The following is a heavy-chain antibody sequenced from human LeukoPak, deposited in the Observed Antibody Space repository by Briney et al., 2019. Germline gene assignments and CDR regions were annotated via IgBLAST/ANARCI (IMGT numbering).Heavy chain of an antibody. CDR1: GGSFSGYY. Sequence: SSETLSLTCAVYGGSFSGYYWSWIRQPPGKGLEWIGEINHSGSTNYNPSLKSRVTISVDTSKNQFSLKLSSVTAADTAVYYCARARYHYDSSGYYPVKYYYMDVWGKGTTVTVSS. CDR3: ARARYHYDSSGYYPVKYYYMDV. D-gene: IGHD3-22*01. CDR2: INHSGST. V-gene: IGHV4-34*01. J-gene: IGHJ6*03.